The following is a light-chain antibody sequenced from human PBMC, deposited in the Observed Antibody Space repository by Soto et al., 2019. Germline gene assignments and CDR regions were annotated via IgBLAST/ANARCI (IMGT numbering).Light chain of an antibody. J-gene: IGLJ1*01. CDR2: EGF. CDR1: SSDVGSGNV. V-gene: IGLV2-23*01. Sequence: LTXPASVSGSPGQSITISCTGTSSDVGSGNVVSWYQHYPGKAPQLMIYEGFKRPSGISSRFSGSKSGNTASLTISGLKAEDEADYYCCSHAGSDTYVFGTGTKV. CDR3: CSHAGSDTYV.